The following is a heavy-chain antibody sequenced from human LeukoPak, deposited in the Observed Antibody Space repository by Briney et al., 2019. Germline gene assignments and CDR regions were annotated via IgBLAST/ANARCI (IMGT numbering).Heavy chain of an antibody. D-gene: IGHD5-12*01. CDR2: ISPNSGCT. CDR3: ARGRAQNEDQWLLQGY. V-gene: IGHV1-2*02. J-gene: IGHJ4*02. CDR1: GYTFTAYY. Sequence: ASVKVSCKASGYTFTAYYIHWVRQPTGQGLEWMGSISPNSGCTNYAHKIQGRATLTRDTPITTAYMELSGLISDAPAVYSCARGRAQNEDQWLLQGYWGQGTLVTISS.